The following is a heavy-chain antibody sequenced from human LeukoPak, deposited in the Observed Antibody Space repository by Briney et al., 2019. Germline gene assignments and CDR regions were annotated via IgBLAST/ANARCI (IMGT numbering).Heavy chain of an antibody. V-gene: IGHV4-59*08. D-gene: IGHD4-17*01. Sequence: SETLSLTCTVSGGSISSYYWSWIRQPPGKGLEWIGYIYYSGSTNYNPSLKSRVTISVDTSKNQFSLKLSSVTAADTAVYYCTRHDYGDLAYFDYWGQGTLVTVSS. J-gene: IGHJ4*02. CDR1: GGSISSYY. CDR2: IYYSGST. CDR3: TRHDYGDLAYFDY.